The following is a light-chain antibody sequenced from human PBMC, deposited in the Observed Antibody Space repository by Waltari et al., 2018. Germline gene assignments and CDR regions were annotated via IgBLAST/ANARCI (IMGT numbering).Light chain of an antibody. J-gene: IGKJ1*01. CDR3: MQTRQSPQT. CDR2: LAS. V-gene: IGKV2-28*01. Sequence: DVVMTQSPLSLAVTPGEPASMSCRSNQSLLDRNGYSYLDWYLPRPGQSPQLLIYLASTRASGVPDRFSGSGSGAAFTLKISRVEAEDVGVYYCMQTRQSPQTFGQGTKVDIK. CDR1: QSLLDRNGYSY.